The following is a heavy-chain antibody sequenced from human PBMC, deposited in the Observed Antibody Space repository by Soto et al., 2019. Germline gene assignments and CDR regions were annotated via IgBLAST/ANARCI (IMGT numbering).Heavy chain of an antibody. CDR2: IGTAGDT. CDR1: GFTFSSYD. Sequence: GGSLRLSCAASGFTFSSYDMHWVRQATGKGLEWVSAIGTAGDTYYPGSVKGRFTISRENAKNSLYLQMNSLRAGDTAVYYCARVYYGSGSYYNARYYYYYMDVWGKGTTVTVSS. D-gene: IGHD3-10*01. J-gene: IGHJ6*03. V-gene: IGHV3-13*01. CDR3: ARVYYGSGSYYNARYYYYYMDV.